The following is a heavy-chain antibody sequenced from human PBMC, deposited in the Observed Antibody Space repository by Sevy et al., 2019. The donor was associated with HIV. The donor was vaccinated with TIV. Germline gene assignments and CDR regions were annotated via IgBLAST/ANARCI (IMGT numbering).Heavy chain of an antibody. CDR3: ARFYSSSWEIDY. D-gene: IGHD6-13*01. Sequence: SETLSLTCTVSGGSISSSSYYWGWIHQPPGKGLEWIGSIYYSGSTYYNPSLKSRVTISVDTSKNQFSLKLSSVTAADTAVYYCARFYSSSWEIDYWGQGTLVTVSS. V-gene: IGHV4-39*01. CDR1: GGSISSSSYY. CDR2: IYYSGST. J-gene: IGHJ4*02.